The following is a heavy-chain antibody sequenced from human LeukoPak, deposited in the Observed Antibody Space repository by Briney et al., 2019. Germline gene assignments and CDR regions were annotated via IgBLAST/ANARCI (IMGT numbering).Heavy chain of an antibody. CDR3: ARGYSSSPNWFDP. Sequence: GGSLRLSCVASGFTFSTYAMNWVRQAPGKGLEWVSSISSSSSYIYYADSVKGRFTISRDNAKNSLYLQMNSLRAEDTAVYYCARGYSSSPNWFDPWGQGTLVTVSS. D-gene: IGHD6-13*01. CDR2: ISSSSSYI. CDR1: GFTFSTYA. J-gene: IGHJ5*02. V-gene: IGHV3-21*01.